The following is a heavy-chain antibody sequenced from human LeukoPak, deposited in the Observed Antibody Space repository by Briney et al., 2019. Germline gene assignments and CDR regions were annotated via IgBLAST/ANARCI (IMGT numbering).Heavy chain of an antibody. D-gene: IGHD5-12*01. CDR1: GGSISSSTYY. J-gene: IGHJ4*02. CDR2: LSSSVTP. CDR3: ARQAISGYDPPPFDS. V-gene: IGHV4-39*01. Sequence: SETLSLTCTVSGGSISSSTYYWGWIRQPPGKGLEWIEYLSSSVTPYYTPSLKSPVTISVHTSKTQFSLKLSSVTAADTAVYYCARQAISGYDPPPFDSWGQGTLVTVSS.